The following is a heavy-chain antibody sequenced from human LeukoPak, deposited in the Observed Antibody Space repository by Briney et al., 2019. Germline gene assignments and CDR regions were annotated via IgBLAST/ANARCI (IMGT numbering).Heavy chain of an antibody. Sequence: GGSLRLSCAASGFTFNTYAMNWVRQAPGKGLEWVSAIGGSRDTTYYADSVKGRFTISRDNSKNTLFLRMNSLRAEDTAVYFCAKQSLYDSSGHFHYWGQGTLVTVSS. J-gene: IGHJ4*02. CDR2: IGGSRDTT. CDR1: GFTFNTYA. D-gene: IGHD3-22*01. CDR3: AKQSLYDSSGHFHY. V-gene: IGHV3-23*01.